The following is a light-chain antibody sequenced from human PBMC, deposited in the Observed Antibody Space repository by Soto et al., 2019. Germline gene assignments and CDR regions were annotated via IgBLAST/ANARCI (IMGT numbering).Light chain of an antibody. Sequence: EIVMTQSQASLSVSVGERATLSCRASQSVSSNLAWYQQKPGQAPRLLIYGASTMPTGIPARFSGSGSGTEFTLTISSLQSEDFAIYYCQQYNNAPWTFGHGTKVEIK. CDR1: QSVSSN. CDR2: GAS. CDR3: QQYNNAPWT. V-gene: IGKV3-15*01. J-gene: IGKJ1*01.